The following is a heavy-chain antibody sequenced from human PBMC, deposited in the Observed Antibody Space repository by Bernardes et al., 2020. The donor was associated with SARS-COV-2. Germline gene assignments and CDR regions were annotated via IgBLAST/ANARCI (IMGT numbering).Heavy chain of an antibody. V-gene: IGHV3-49*03. D-gene: IGHD3-22*01. CDR3: SRGTYYYDSDGYWTEYFQH. Sequence: SLRLSCAASGFTIGDYPMTWFRQAPGKGLEWVGFIRSKAYGGATEYAASVKGRFTISRDDSKSIAYLQMNSLKTEDTAVYYCSRGTYYYDSDGYWTEYFQHWGQGTLVTVSS. J-gene: IGHJ1*01. CDR1: GFTIGDYP. CDR2: IRSKAYGGAT.